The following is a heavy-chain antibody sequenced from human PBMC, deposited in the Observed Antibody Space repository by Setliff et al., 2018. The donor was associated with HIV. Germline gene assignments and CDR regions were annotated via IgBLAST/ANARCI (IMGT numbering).Heavy chain of an antibody. CDR3: ARDQSPTYFYDSAYRPYFDY. V-gene: IGHV3-30*04. CDR2: TSFDEGIK. D-gene: IGHD3-22*01. Sequence: GGSLRLSCVASGFTFSSYAMHWVRQAPGKGLEWVAVTSFDEGIKFYADSVKGRFTISRDNSKNTLYLQMNSLRPEDTAIYYCARDQSPTYFYDSAYRPYFDYWGQGTLVTVSS. J-gene: IGHJ4*01. CDR1: GFTFSSYA.